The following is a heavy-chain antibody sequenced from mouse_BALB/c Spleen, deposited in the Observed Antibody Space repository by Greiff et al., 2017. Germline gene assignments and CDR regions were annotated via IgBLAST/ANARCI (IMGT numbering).Heavy chain of an antibody. CDR1: GFTFSSYA. Sequence: EVQLVESGGGLVKPGGSLKLSCAASGFTFSSYAMSWVRQTPEKRLEWVASISSGGSTYYPDSVKGRFTISRDNARNILYLQMSSLRSEDTAMYYCARGGYGSSHWYFDVWGAGTTVTVSS. D-gene: IGHD1-1*01. V-gene: IGHV5-6-5*01. CDR3: ARGGYGSSHWYFDV. J-gene: IGHJ1*01. CDR2: ISSGGST.